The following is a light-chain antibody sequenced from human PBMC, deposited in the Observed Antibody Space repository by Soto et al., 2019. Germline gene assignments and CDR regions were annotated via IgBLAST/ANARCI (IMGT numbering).Light chain of an antibody. CDR2: DAS. J-gene: IGKJ4*01. Sequence: EFVLTQSPGILSLSPGERATLSCTASQTVRNNYLAWYQQKPGQAPRLLIYDASSRATGIPDRFSGGGSGTDFTLTISRLEPEDFAVYYCQQFSSYPLTFGGGTEVDIK. CDR1: QTVRNNY. V-gene: IGKV3-20*01. CDR3: QQFSSYPLT.